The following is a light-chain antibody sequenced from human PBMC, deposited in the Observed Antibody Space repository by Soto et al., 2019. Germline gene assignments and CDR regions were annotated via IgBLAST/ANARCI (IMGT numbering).Light chain of an antibody. CDR1: QRFRRY. CDR3: QQRSNWPPWT. CDR2: DAS. J-gene: IGKJ1*01. Sequence: EIVLTQSPATLSLSPGERATLSCRASQRFRRYLARYQQKPGQAPRLLIYDASNRATGIPARFSGSGSGTDFTLTISSLEPEDFAVYYCQQRSNWPPWTVGQGTKVEI. V-gene: IGKV3-11*01.